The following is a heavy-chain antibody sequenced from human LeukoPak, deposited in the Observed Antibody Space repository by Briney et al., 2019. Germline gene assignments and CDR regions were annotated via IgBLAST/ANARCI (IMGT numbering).Heavy chain of an antibody. V-gene: IGHV1-46*01. D-gene: IGHD2-2*01. CDR2: INPDGGNT. J-gene: IGHJ5*02. CDR3: ARDRCSSTSCYGRRGWFDP. Sequence: ASVKVSCKASGYTFTNSYIHWVRQAPGQVLEWMGLINPDGGNTNYAQNFQGRVTLTRDTSISTAYMELSRLRSDDTAVYYCARDRCSSTSCYGRRGWFDPWGQGTLVTVSS. CDR1: GYTFTNSY.